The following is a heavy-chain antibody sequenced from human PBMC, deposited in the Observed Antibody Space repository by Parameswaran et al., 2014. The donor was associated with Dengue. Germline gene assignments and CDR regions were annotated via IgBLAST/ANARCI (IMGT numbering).Heavy chain of an antibody. CDR3: ARDTAGYCSSSTSCYPGYYGMDV. CDR2: ISSSSSYI. J-gene: IGHJ6*02. D-gene: IGHD2-2*01. Sequence: VRQAPGKGLEWVSSISSSSSYIYYADSVKGRFTISRDNAKNSLYLQMNSLRAEDTAVYYCARDTAGYCSSSTSCYPGYYGMDVWGQGTTVTVSS. V-gene: IGHV3-21*01.